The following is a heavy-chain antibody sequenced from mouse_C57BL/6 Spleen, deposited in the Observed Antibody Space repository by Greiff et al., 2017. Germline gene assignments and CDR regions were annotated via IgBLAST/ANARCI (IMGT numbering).Heavy chain of an antibody. D-gene: IGHD2-4*01. CDR1: GYTFTSYW. CDR3: TTYYDYDGRVAWFAY. J-gene: IGHJ3*01. CDR2: IYPGNSDT. V-gene: IGHV1-5*01. Sequence: VQLQQSGTVLARPGASVKMSCKTSGYTFTSYWMHWVKQRPGQGLEWIGAIYPGNSDTSYNQKFKGKAKLTAVTSASTAYMELSSLTNEDSAVXYCTTYYDYDGRVAWFAYWGQGTLVTVSA.